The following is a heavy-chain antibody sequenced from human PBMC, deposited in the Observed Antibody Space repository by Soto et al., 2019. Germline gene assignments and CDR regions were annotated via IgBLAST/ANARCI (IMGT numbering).Heavy chain of an antibody. Sequence: PSETLSLTCTVSGGSISTGSYYWSWIRQLPRKGLEWVGHISYTLNPNCNRSLQSRVTMFVDRSTNEFSLRLTSVTAADTAVYYCAGIGEEVYYGMDVGRQGTTVTVSS. J-gene: IGHJ6*02. D-gene: IGHD1-26*01. CDR2: ISYTLNP. V-gene: IGHV4-31*03. CDR1: GGSISTGSYY. CDR3: AGIGEEVYYGMDV.